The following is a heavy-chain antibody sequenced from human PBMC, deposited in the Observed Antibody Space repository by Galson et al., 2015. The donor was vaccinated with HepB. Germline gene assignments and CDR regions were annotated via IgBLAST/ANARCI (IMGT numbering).Heavy chain of an antibody. V-gene: IGHV1-69*04. J-gene: IGHJ2*01. CDR1: GGTFSSYA. Sequence: SVKVSCKASGGTFSSYAISWVRQAPGQGLEWMGRIIPILGIANYAQKFQGRVTITADKSTSTAYMGLSSLRSEDTAVYYCAREVSSGYGDWYFDLWGRGTLVTVSS. CDR2: IIPILGIA. D-gene: IGHD3-22*01. CDR3: AREVSSGYGDWYFDL.